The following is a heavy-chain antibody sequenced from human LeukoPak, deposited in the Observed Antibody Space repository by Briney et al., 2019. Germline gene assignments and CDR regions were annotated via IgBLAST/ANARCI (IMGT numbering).Heavy chain of an antibody. D-gene: IGHD6-19*01. CDR2: INHRGCT. Sequence: SVTLSLTCAVYGGSFSRYYWIWIRQPPAKGLEGIGEINHRGCTNYNPPLKSRVTISFATSKNHIPLKLSSVTAADTAVDSCSGLVQRAGYYWGEGNLVTVSS. J-gene: IGHJ4*02. CDR3: SGLVQRAGYY. V-gene: IGHV4-34*01. CDR1: GGSFSRYY.